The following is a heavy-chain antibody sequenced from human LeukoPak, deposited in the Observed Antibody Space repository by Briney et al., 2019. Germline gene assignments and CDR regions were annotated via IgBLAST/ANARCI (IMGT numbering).Heavy chain of an antibody. J-gene: IGHJ4*02. CDR1: GYSISSGSYY. Sequence: SETLSLPCTVSGYSISSGSYYWSWIRQPAGKGLEWIGRIYTSGSTNYNPSLKSRVTISVDTSKNQFSLKLSSVTAADTAVYYCARVPGRFGELWYFDYWGQGTLVTVSS. V-gene: IGHV4-61*02. D-gene: IGHD3-10*01. CDR3: ARVPGRFGELWYFDY. CDR2: IYTSGST.